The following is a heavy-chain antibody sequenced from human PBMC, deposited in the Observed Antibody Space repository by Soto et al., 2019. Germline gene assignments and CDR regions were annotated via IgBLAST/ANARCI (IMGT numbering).Heavy chain of an antibody. D-gene: IGHD3-10*01. V-gene: IGHV1-69*13. CDR3: ARGAYGSGSYYNIGYYGMDV. Sequence: SVKVSCKASGGTFSSYAISWVRQAPGQGHEWMGGIIPIFGTANYAQKFQGRVTITADESTSTAYMELSSLRSEDTAVYYCARGAYGSGSYYNIGYYGMDVWGQGTTVTVSS. CDR1: GGTFSSYA. CDR2: IIPIFGTA. J-gene: IGHJ6*02.